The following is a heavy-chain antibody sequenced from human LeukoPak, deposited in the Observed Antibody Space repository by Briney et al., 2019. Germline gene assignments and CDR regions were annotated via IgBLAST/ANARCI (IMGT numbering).Heavy chain of an antibody. D-gene: IGHD3-10*01. CDR2: IIPILGTA. CDR3: ARETDYGSGSSDY. CDR1: GGTFSSYA. Sequence: SVKVSCKASGGTFSSYAISWVRQAPGQGLEWMGRIIPILGTANYAQKFQGRVTITTDESTSTAYMELSSLRSEDTAVYYCARETDYGSGSSDYWGQGTLVTVSS. V-gene: IGHV1-69*05. J-gene: IGHJ4*02.